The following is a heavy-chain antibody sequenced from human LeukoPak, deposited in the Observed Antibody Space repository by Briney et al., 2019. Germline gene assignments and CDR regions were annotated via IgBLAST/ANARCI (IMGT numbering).Heavy chain of an antibody. J-gene: IGHJ6*02. CDR1: GFTFSSYA. CDR3: AKSLELRGYYYYYYGMDV. D-gene: IGHD1-7*01. V-gene: IGHV3-23*01. CDR2: ISGSGGST. Sequence: GGSLRLSCAASGFTFSSYAMSWVRHTPGKGLEWVSAISGSGGSTYYADSVKGRCTISRDNSKNALYLQMNSLRAEDTAVYYCAKSLELRGYYYYYYGMDVWGQGTTVTVSS.